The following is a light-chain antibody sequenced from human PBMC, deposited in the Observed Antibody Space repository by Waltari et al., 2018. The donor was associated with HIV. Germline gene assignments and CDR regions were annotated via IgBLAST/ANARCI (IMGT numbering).Light chain of an antibody. V-gene: IGKV4-1*01. Sequence: DIVMTQSPDSLAVSLGERATINCKSSQSVLYSSNNKNYLAWYQQKPGQPPKLLIYWASTRESGVPDRFSVSGSGTDFTLTISSLQAEDVAVYYCQQYYSTPLTFGGGTTVEIK. J-gene: IGKJ4*01. CDR1: QSVLYSSNNKNY. CDR3: QQYYSTPLT. CDR2: WAS.